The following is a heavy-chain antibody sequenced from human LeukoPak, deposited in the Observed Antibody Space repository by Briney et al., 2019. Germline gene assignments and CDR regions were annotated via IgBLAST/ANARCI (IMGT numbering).Heavy chain of an antibody. D-gene: IGHD3-22*01. CDR1: GGSISSYY. V-gene: IGHV4-4*07. J-gene: IGHJ4*02. CDR2: IHTSGIT. CDR3: ARGRYYYDSSGYYLFDY. Sequence: SETLSLTCTVSGGSISSYYYSWIRQPAGKGLEWIGRIHTSGITNYNPSLKSRVTMSVDTSKNQFFLKLSSVTAADTAVYYCARGRYYYDSSGYYLFDYWGQGTLVTVSS.